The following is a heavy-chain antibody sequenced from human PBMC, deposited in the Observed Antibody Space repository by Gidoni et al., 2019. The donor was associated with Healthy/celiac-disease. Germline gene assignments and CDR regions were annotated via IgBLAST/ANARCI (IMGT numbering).Heavy chain of an antibody. CDR3: ARHDPFDWLVHLTRYNWFDP. CDR1: GGSISSSSYY. V-gene: IGHV4-39*01. CDR2: IYYSGST. Sequence: QLQLQESGPGLVKPSETLSLTCTVSGGSISSSSYYWGWIRQPPGKGLEGIGSIYYSGSTYYNPSLKSRVAISVDTSKNQFSLKLSSVTAADTAVYYWARHDPFDWLVHLTRYNWFDPWGQGTLVTVSS. D-gene: IGHD3-9*01. J-gene: IGHJ5*02.